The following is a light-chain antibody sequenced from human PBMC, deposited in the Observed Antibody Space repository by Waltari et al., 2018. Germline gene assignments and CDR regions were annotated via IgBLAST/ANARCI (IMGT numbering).Light chain of an antibody. CDR2: EDT. Sequence: SYELTQTPSVSVSPGQTARITCSGHELPRKYAYWFQQKSGQAPRLVIYEDTKRPSGIPGRFSGSSSGTVATLTITGGQVDDEADYYCYSSDSTGLRVFGGGTTVVVL. CDR3: YSSDSTGLRV. J-gene: IGLJ1*01. V-gene: IGLV3-10*01. CDR1: ELPRKY.